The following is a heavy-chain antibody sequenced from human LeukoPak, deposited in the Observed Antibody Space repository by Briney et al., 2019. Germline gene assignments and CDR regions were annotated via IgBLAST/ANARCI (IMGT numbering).Heavy chain of an antibody. Sequence: PGGSLRLSCAASGFTFSSYSMNWVRQAPGKGLEWVSSISSSSSYIYYADSVKGRFTISRNNAENSLYLQMNSLRAEDTAVHYCARVGIAVAGPYFDCWGQGTLVTVSS. J-gene: IGHJ4*02. CDR2: ISSSSSYI. V-gene: IGHV3-21*01. CDR1: GFTFSSYS. D-gene: IGHD6-19*01. CDR3: ARVGIAVAGPYFDC.